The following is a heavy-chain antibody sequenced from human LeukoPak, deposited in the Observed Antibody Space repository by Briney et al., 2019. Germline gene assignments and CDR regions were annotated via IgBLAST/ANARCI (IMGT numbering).Heavy chain of an antibody. V-gene: IGHV1-2*02. Sequence: GASVKVSCKASGYTFTGYFMHWARQAPGQGLEWMGWINPNSGGPNYAQKFQGRVTMTRDTSISTAYMELSRLRSDDTAVYYCARDRGSSWYVDYWGQGTLVTVSS. CDR2: INPNSGGP. D-gene: IGHD6-13*01. CDR3: ARDRGSSWYVDY. CDR1: GYTFTGYF. J-gene: IGHJ4*02.